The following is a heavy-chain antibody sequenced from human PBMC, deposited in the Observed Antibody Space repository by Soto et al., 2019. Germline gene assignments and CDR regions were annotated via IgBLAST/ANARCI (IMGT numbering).Heavy chain of an antibody. Sequence: QVQLQESGPGLVKPSETLSLTCTVSGGSISSYYWSWIRQPPGKGLEWIGYIYYSGSTDYDPSLKSRVTISVDTSKNQFSLKLSSVTAADTAVYYCARRWGTYFDFWGQGTLVTVPS. CDR2: IYYSGST. D-gene: IGHD7-27*01. CDR1: GGSISSYY. J-gene: IGHJ4*02. V-gene: IGHV4-59*01. CDR3: ARRWGTYFDF.